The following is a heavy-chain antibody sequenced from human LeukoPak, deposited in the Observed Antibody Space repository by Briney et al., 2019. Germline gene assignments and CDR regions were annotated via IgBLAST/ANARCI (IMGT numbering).Heavy chain of an antibody. CDR2: INHSGST. D-gene: IGHD1-26*01. Sequence: SETLSLTCAVYGGSFSGYYWSWIRQPPGKGLEWIGKINHSGSTYYNPSLKSRVTISVDTSKNQFSLKLSSVTAADTAVYYCARHHPLVGAAWDFDYWGQGTLVTVSS. CDR3: ARHHPLVGAAWDFDY. CDR1: GGSFSGYY. V-gene: IGHV4-34*01. J-gene: IGHJ4*02.